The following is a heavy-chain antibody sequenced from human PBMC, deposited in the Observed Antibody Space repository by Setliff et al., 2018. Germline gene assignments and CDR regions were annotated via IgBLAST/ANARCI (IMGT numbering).Heavy chain of an antibody. CDR3: VRDISSASGILDF. D-gene: IGHD3-3*01. V-gene: IGHV3-9*01. CDR1: GFTFDDYA. Sequence: GGSLRLSCSASGFTFDDYAMHWVRQAPGKGLEWVSSISWNSGSVDYADSVKGRFTISRDSDKNSLYLQVNSLRVEDTALYYCVRDISSASGILDFWGQGTLVTVSS. J-gene: IGHJ4*02. CDR2: ISWNSGSV.